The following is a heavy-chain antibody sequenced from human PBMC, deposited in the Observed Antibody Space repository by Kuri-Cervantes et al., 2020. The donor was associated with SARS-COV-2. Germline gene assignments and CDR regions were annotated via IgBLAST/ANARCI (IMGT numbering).Heavy chain of an antibody. CDR2: IYPGDSDT. D-gene: IGHD3-22*01. V-gene: IGHV5-51*01. J-gene: IGHJ4*02. CDR1: GYSFTSYW. Sequence: GGSLRLSCKGSGYSFTSYWIGWVRRMPGKGLEWMGIIYPGDSDTRYSPSFQGQVTISADKSISTAYLQWSSLKASDTAMYYCARHVGDSSGYAIYHFDYWGQGTLVTVSS. CDR3: ARHVGDSSGYAIYHFDY.